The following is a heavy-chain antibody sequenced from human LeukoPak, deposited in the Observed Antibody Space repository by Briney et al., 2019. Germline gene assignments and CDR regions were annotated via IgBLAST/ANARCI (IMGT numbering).Heavy chain of an antibody. CDR3: VPTYFSDSSTFYPDY. Sequence: GGSLRLSCAVFGLTFSDSAMHWVRQPSGKGLEGVARVRKKADSYATAYAASVEGRFTISRDDSKNTAYLQMNSLKTEDTAVYYCVPTYFSDSSTFYPDYWGRGTLVSVSS. D-gene: IGHD3-22*01. J-gene: IGHJ4*02. CDR2: VRKKADSYAT. V-gene: IGHV3-73*01. CDR1: GLTFSDSA.